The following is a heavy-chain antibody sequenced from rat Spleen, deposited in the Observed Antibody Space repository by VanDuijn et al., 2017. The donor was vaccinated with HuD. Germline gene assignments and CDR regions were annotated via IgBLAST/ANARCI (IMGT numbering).Heavy chain of an antibody. CDR2: ISYDGIIT. CDR3: ARLGTEAIGNWFSY. V-gene: IGHV5-29*01. Sequence: EVQLVESGGGLVQPGRSLKLSCAASGFTYSNYGMAWVRQAPTKGLEWVANISYDGIITYYRDSVKGRFTVSRDNAKTTLYLQMESLRSEDTATYYCARLGTEAIGNWFSYWGQGTLVTVSS. D-gene: IGHD1-11*01. CDR1: GFTYSNYG. J-gene: IGHJ3*01.